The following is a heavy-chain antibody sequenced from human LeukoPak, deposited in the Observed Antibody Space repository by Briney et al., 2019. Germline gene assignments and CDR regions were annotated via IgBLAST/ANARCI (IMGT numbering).Heavy chain of an antibody. CDR1: GGSISSYY. J-gene: IGHJ4*02. CDR2: IYYSGST. D-gene: IGHD2-15*01. V-gene: IGHV4-59*01. CDR3: ARDGCSGGSCYQLEYYFDY. Sequence: SETLSLTCTVSGGSISSYYWSWIRQPPGKGLEWIGYIYYSGSTNYNPSLKSRVTISVDTSKNQFSLKLSSVTAADTAVYYCARDGCSGGSCYQLEYYFDYWGQGTLVTVSS.